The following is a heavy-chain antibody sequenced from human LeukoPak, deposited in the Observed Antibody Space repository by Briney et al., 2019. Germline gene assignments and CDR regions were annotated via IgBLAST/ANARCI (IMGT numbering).Heavy chain of an antibody. CDR1: GYTFTSYD. CDR3: ARLSFYSSSWFDDAFDI. J-gene: IGHJ3*02. D-gene: IGHD6-13*01. CDR2: MNPNSGNT. Sequence: RASVKVSCKASGYTFTSYDINWVRQATGQGLEWMGWMNPNSGNTGYAQKFQGRVTITRNTSISTAYMEPSSLRSEDTAVYYCARLSFYSSSWFDDAFDIWGQGTMVTVSS. V-gene: IGHV1-8*03.